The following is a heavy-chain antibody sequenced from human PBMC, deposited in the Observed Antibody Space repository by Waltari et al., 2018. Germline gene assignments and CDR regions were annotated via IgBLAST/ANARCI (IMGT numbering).Heavy chain of an antibody. J-gene: IGHJ4*02. CDR2: IIPILGIA. CDR1: GGTFSSYA. CDR3: ARVPQEMATITEGPLFG. Sequence: QVQLVQSGAEVKKPGSSVKVSCKASGGTFSSYAISWVRQAPGQGLEWMGGIIPILGIANYAQKFQGRVTITADKSTSTAYMELSSLRSEDTAVYYCARVPQEMATITEGPLFGWGQGTLVTVSS. V-gene: IGHV1-69*10. D-gene: IGHD5-12*01.